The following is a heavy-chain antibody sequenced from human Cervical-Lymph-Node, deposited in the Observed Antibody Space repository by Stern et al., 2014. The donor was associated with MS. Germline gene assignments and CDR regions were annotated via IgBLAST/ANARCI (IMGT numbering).Heavy chain of an antibody. CDR1: GFSFSVYG. V-gene: IGHV3-33*01. CDR2: IWDDGSKE. CDR3: ARGGADYFYGLDV. J-gene: IGHJ6*02. Sequence: VQLLESGGGVVQPGRSLRVSCAASGFSFSVYGMHWVRQAPGKGLGWVAVIWDDGSKEYYAASVKGRFTISRDNSKNTLYLQMNSLRGEDTAVYYCARGGADYFYGLDVWGQGTTVTVSS. D-gene: IGHD3-16*01.